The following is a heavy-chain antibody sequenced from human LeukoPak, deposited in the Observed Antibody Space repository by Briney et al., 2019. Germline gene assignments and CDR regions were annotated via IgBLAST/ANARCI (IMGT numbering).Heavy chain of an antibody. CDR1: GYTFTSYG. J-gene: IGHJ4*02. D-gene: IGHD4-17*01. V-gene: IGHV1-8*02. Sequence: ASVKVSCKASGYTFTSYGISWVRQATGQGLEWMGWMNPNSGNTGYAQKFQGRVTMTRNTSISTAYMELSSLRSEDTAVYYCARSTTVTTHFDYWGQGTLVTVSS. CDR3: ARSTTVTTHFDY. CDR2: MNPNSGNT.